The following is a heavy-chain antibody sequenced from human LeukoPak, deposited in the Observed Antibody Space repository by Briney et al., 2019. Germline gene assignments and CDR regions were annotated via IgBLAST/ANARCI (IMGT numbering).Heavy chain of an antibody. D-gene: IGHD2-15*01. V-gene: IGHV3-30*02. CDR3: AKLPAWSGDY. J-gene: IGHJ4*02. CDR2: IRYDGSNK. Sequence: GGSLRLSCAASGFTFDDYAMHWVRQAPGKGLEWVAFIRYDGSNKYYADSVKGRFTISRDNSKNTLYLQMNSLRAEDTAVYYCAKLPAWSGDYWGQGTLVTVSS. CDR1: GFTFDDYA.